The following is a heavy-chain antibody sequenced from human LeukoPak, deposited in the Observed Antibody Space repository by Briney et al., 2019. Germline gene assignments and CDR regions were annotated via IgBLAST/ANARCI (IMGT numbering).Heavy chain of an antibody. J-gene: IGHJ3*02. D-gene: IGHD2-21*02. CDR3: AKDASRCGGDCNDAFDI. Sequence: GGSLRLSCAASGFTFSSYAMSWVRQAPGKGLEWVSAISGSGDNTYYADSVKGRFTISRDNSGNTLYLQMNSLRAEDTAVYYCAKDASRCGGDCNDAFDIWGQGTMVTVSS. CDR2: ISGSGDNT. V-gene: IGHV3-23*01. CDR1: GFTFSSYA.